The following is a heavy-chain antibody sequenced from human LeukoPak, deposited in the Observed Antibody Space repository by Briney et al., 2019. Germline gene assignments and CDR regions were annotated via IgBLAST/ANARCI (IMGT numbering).Heavy chain of an antibody. CDR2: INPNSGGT. J-gene: IGHJ4*02. CDR3: ARGIWFGELSLHY. Sequence: ASVKVSCKASGYTFTGYSVHWVRQAPGQGLEWMGWINPNSGGTKYALKFQGRVTMTRDTSISTAYMELSRLTSDDTAVYYCARGIWFGELSLHYWGQGTLVTVSS. V-gene: IGHV1-2*02. D-gene: IGHD3-10*01. CDR1: GYTFTGYS.